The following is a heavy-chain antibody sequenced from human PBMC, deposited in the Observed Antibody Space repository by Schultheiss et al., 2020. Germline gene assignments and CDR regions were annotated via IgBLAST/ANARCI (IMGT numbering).Heavy chain of an antibody. CDR2: IYYSGST. Sequence: LRLSCAVSGFTFDDHGMSWVRQAPGKGLEWIGYIYYSGSTYYNPSLKSRVTISVDKSKNQFSLKLSSVTAADTAVYYCARLVSGGLDVWGQGTTVTVAS. CDR1: GFTFDDHG. V-gene: IGHV4-30-4*07. J-gene: IGHJ6*02. CDR3: ARLVSGGLDV.